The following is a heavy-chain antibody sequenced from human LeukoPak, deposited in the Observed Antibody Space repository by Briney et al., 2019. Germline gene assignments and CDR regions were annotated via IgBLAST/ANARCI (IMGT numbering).Heavy chain of an antibody. V-gene: IGHV1-24*01. CDR2: FDPEDGET. D-gene: IGHD3-3*01. Sequence: ASVKVSCKVSGYTLTELSMHWVRQAPGKGLEWMGGFDPEDGETIYAQKFQGRVTMTEDTSTDTAYMELSSLRSEDTAVYYCATGDFWSRSYYYYYMDVWGKGTTVTVSS. CDR3: ATGDFWSRSYYYYYMDV. J-gene: IGHJ6*03. CDR1: GYTLTELS.